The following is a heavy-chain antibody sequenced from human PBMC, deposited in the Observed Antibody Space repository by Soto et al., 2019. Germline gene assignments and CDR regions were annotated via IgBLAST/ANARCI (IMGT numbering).Heavy chain of an antibody. V-gene: IGHV2-5*02. D-gene: IGHD1-26*01. CDR1: GFSLSTSGVG. J-gene: IGHJ4*02. CDR3: AHRGGPTHFDY. CDR2: IFWDDDK. Sequence: QITLKESGPTLVKPTQTLTLTCTFSGFSLSTSGVGVGWIRQPPGKALEWLATIFWDDDKRYSPSLKSRLTITKDTSKNPVVLTMTNMNPVDTATFYCAHRGGPTHFDYWGQGTLVTVSS.